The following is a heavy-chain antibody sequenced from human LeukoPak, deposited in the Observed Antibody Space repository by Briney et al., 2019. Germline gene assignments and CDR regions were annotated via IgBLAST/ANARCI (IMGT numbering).Heavy chain of an antibody. CDR3: ARLTTVTTNFDY. Sequence: GESLKISCNASGCSFTSYWIGWVRQMPGKGLEWMGIIYPGDSDTRYSPSFQGQVTISADKSISTAYLQWSSLKASDTAMYYCARLTTVTTNFDYWGQGTLVTVP. CDR2: IYPGDSDT. V-gene: IGHV5-51*01. D-gene: IGHD4-11*01. J-gene: IGHJ4*02. CDR1: GCSFTSYW.